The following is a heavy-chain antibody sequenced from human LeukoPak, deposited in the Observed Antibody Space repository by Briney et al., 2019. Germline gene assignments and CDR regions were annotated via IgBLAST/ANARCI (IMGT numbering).Heavy chain of an antibody. J-gene: IGHJ4*02. V-gene: IGHV1-69*13. CDR1: RDTFSSYA. Sequence: SVKVSCKASRDTFSSYAISWVRQAPGQGLEWMGGIIPIFGTPRYAQKFQVRVTLTADESTSTAYMELSSLRSEDTAVYYWVTLGRYGKGLHWGQGTLVIVPS. CDR3: VTLGRYGKGLH. D-gene: IGHD3-9*01. CDR2: IIPIFGTP.